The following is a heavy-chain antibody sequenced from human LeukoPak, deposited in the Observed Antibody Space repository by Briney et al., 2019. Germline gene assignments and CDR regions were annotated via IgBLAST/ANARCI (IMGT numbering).Heavy chain of an antibody. V-gene: IGHV3-48*03. Sequence: GGSLRLSCAASGFTFSSYEMNWVRQAPGKGLEWVSYISSSGSTIYYADSVRGRFTISRDNAENSLYLQMSSLRAEDTAVYYCARESWATDYWGQGTLVTVSS. CDR3: ARESWATDY. J-gene: IGHJ4*02. CDR2: ISSSGSTI. D-gene: IGHD3-10*01. CDR1: GFTFSSYE.